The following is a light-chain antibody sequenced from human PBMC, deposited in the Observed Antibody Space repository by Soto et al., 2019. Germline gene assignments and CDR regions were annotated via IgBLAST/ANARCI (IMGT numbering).Light chain of an antibody. Sequence: QSALTQPASVSGSLGQSITISCTGTSSDVGNYNVVSWYQQHPGKAPKLIIYEVNKRPSGVSDRFSGSKSGNTASLTISGLQAEDEADYYCCSYAGRSTVVFGGGTKSPS. CDR1: SSDVGNYNV. CDR3: CSYAGRSTVV. J-gene: IGLJ2*01. V-gene: IGLV2-23*02. CDR2: EVN.